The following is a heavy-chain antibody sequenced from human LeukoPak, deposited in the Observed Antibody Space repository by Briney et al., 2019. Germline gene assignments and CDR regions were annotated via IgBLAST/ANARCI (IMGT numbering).Heavy chain of an antibody. D-gene: IGHD2-2*01. V-gene: IGHV1-2*02. Sequence: ASVKVSCKASGYTFTDYYMHWVRQAPGQGLEWMGWINPNSGDTNYAQKFQSRVTLTRDTSISTAYMELNRLRSDDTAVYYCARDRGDIVGVSGTLYFRVWGQGTLVTVSS. CDR2: INPNSGDT. J-gene: IGHJ4*02. CDR3: ARDRGDIVGVSGTLYFRV. CDR1: GYTFTDYY.